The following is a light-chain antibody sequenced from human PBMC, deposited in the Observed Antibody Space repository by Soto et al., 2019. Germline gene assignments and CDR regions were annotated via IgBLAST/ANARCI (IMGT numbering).Light chain of an antibody. V-gene: IGLV2-14*01. CDR1: SSDIGTYNY. CDR3: SSYANSNTLV. CDR2: AVS. J-gene: IGLJ2*01. Sequence: QSALTQPASVSGSPGQSITISCTGSSSDIGTYNYVSWYRQHPGKAPKILIYAVSNRPSGVSDRFSGSKSGSTASLTISGLQAEDEADYYCSSYANSNTLVFGGGTQLTVL.